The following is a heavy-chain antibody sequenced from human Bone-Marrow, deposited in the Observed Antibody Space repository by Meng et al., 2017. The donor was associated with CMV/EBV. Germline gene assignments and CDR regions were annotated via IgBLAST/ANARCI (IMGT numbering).Heavy chain of an antibody. J-gene: IGHJ4*02. D-gene: IGHD1-1*01. Sequence: SGPTLVKPTQTLTLTCTLSGFPLSISGVAVGWIRQPPGKALEWLALINWNDDKRYSPSLKTRLTFTKDTSKNQVVLRMTNMDPVDTATYYCALSTGREGIFQGYFDYWGQGTLVTVSS. V-gene: IGHV2-5*01. CDR3: ALSTGREGIFQGYFDY. CDR2: INWNDDK. CDR1: GFPLSISGVA.